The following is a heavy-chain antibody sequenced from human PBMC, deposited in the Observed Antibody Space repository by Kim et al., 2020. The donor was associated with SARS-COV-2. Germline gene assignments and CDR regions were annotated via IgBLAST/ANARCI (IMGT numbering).Heavy chain of an antibody. J-gene: IGHJ5*02. CDR3: ARDGDP. V-gene: IGHV1-8*01. CDR2: PNSGNT. Sequence: PNSGNTGYAQKFQGRVTMTRNTSISTAYMELSSLRSEDTAVYYCARDGDPWGQGTLVTVSS.